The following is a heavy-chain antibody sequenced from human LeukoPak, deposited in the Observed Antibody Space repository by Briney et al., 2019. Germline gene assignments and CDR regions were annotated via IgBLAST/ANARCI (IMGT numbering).Heavy chain of an antibody. Sequence: PGGSLRLSCVASGFTFSRDWMSWVRQAPGKGLGWVSGISGSGDRTYYADSVKGRFTISRDNSKNTLYLQMNSLTDDDSAVYYCAKDRIPVAGRQDIWDYWGQGTLVTVSS. D-gene: IGHD6-19*01. CDR3: AKDRIPVAGRQDIWDY. CDR1: GFTFSRDW. CDR2: ISGSGDRT. J-gene: IGHJ4*02. V-gene: IGHV3-23*01.